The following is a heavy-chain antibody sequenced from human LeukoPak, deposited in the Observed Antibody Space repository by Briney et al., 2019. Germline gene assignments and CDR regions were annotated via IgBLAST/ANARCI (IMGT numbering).Heavy chain of an antibody. CDR1: GFTFSIYG. V-gene: IGHV3-30*05. CDR3: AKVTAGSPQQPCMD. CDR2: ISYDGTSK. Sequence: PGGSLRHSCAASGFTFSIYGMHWVRQAPGQGLEWVAVISYDGTSKYYADSVKGRFTISRDNSKNTLYLQMNSLRAEDTAMYYCAKVTAGSPQQPCMDWGQGILVTVSS. D-gene: IGHD2-21*02. J-gene: IGHJ1*01.